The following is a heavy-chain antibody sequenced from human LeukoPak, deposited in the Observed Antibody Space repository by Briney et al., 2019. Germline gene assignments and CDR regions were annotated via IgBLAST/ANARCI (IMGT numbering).Heavy chain of an antibody. D-gene: IGHD5-18*01. V-gene: IGHV3-23*01. J-gene: IGHJ4*02. Sequence: SGGSLRLSCAASGFTFKSYGMTWVRQVPGKGLEWVSSITGAGSSTKYADSVSGRSTISRDNSKNTLSLQMTGLRAEDTAVYYCARKVAVAMDLDYWGQGTLVTVSS. CDR2: ITGAGSST. CDR3: ARKVAVAMDLDY. CDR1: GFTFKSYG.